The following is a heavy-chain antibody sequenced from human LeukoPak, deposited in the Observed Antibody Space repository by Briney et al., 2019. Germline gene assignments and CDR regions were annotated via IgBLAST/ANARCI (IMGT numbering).Heavy chain of an antibody. Sequence: GGSLRLSCAASGFTFGSYAMSWVRQTPGKSLEWVSIISNGGVTTYYADSVRGRFTIPRDNSKDLLYLQMDSLRAEDTAVYYCVKLSSGSGSSFGFDSWGLGTLVTVSS. J-gene: IGHJ4*02. CDR1: GFTFGSYA. D-gene: IGHD6-13*01. CDR3: VKLSSGSGSSFGFDS. V-gene: IGHV3-23*01. CDR2: ISNGGVTT.